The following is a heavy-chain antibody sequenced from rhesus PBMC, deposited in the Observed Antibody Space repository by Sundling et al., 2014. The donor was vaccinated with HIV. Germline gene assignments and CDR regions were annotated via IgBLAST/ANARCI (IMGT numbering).Heavy chain of an antibody. V-gene: IGHV4-165*01. Sequence: QLQLQESGPGLVKPSETLSVTCAVSGGSISSSYWSWIRQPPGKGLEWIGYIGGSSGTTYYNPSLKSRVTISTDTSKNQFSLKLSSVTAADTAVYYCARERGSRVDFWGQGVLVTVSS. CDR1: GGSISSSY. D-gene: IGHD5-42*01. J-gene: IGHJ4*01. CDR2: IGGSSGTT. CDR3: ARERGSRVDF.